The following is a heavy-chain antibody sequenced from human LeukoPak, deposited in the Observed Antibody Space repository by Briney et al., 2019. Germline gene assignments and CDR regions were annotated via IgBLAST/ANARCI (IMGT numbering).Heavy chain of an antibody. D-gene: IGHD6-13*01. CDR3: ARSSIAAAGLDYYGMDV. CDR1: GFTFSSYW. Sequence: GGSLRLSCAASGFTFSSYWMPWVRQAPGKGLVWVSRINSDGSSTSYADSMKGRFTISRDNAKNTLYLQMNSLRAEDTAVYYCARSSIAAAGLDYYGMDVWGQGTTVTVSS. CDR2: INSDGSST. V-gene: IGHV3-74*01. J-gene: IGHJ6*02.